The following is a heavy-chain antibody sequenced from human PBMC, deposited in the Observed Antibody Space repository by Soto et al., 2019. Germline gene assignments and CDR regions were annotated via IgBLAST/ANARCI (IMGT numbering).Heavy chain of an antibody. J-gene: IGHJ4*02. CDR3: ARAIKVNWNPDH. CDR2: INPGSGGI. V-gene: IGHV1-46*01. Sequence: QVQLEQSGAEVKKPGASVKVSCKASGYLFTSYYMHWVRQAPGQGPEGMGIINPGSGGISYAQKFQGRVTMTRDTSASTVYMELSSLRSEDTAVYYCARAIKVNWNPDHWGQGTLVTVSS. D-gene: IGHD1-20*01. CDR1: GYLFTSYY.